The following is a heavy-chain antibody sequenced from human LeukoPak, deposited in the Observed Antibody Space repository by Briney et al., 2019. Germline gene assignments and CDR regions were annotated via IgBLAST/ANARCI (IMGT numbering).Heavy chain of an antibody. CDR1: GFTFSSYW. CDR2: INGDGSRT. D-gene: IGHD3-9*01. Sequence: AGGSLRLSCAASGFTFSSYWMHWVRQAPGKGLVWVSRINGDGSRTSYADSVKGRFTISRDNAKNTLYLQMKSLRAEDTAVYYCARGVTIFSDYYYMDVWGKGTTVTISS. J-gene: IGHJ6*03. CDR3: ARGVTIFSDYYYMDV. V-gene: IGHV3-74*01.